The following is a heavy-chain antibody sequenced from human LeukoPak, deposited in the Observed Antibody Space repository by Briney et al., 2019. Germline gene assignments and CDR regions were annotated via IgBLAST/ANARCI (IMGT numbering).Heavy chain of an antibody. V-gene: IGHV3-48*01. D-gene: IGHD1-26*01. J-gene: IGHJ5*01. CDR3: ARVGSRGDWFDY. Sequence: GGSLRLSCAASGFTFSTYNMLWVRQIPGKGLEWLFYINAGGADVHSADSVKDRFTFSRDNAKNSLYLQMNSLRVEDTGIYYCARVGSRGDWFDYWGQGTRVTVSS. CDR2: INAGGADV. CDR1: GFTFSTYN.